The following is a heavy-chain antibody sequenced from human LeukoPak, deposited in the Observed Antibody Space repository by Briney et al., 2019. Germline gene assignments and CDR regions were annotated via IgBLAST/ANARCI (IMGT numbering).Heavy chain of an antibody. D-gene: IGHD5-24*01. CDR3: AKGRAVPRGYFDY. J-gene: IGHJ4*02. Sequence: ASVKVSCKASGYTFTGYYMHWVRQAPGQGLEWMGWINPNSGGTNYAQRFQGRVTMTRDTSISTAYMELSRLRSDDTAVYYCAKGRAVPRGYFDYWGQGTLVTVSS. V-gene: IGHV1-2*02. CDR2: INPNSGGT. CDR1: GYTFTGYY.